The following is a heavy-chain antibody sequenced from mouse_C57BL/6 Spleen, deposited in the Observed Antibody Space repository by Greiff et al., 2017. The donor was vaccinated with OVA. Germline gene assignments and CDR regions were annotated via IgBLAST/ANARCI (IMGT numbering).Heavy chain of an antibody. V-gene: IGHV1-72*01. CDR3: ARSGVYGSSYWYFDV. CDR2: IDPNGGGT. CDR1: GYTFTSYW. Sequence: QVQLQQPGAELVKPGASVKLSCKASGYTFTSYWMHWVKQRPGRGLEWIGRIDPNGGGTKYNEKFKSKATLTVDKPSSTAYMQLSSLTSEDSAVYYCARSGVYGSSYWYFDVWGTGTTVTVSS. D-gene: IGHD1-1*01. J-gene: IGHJ1*03.